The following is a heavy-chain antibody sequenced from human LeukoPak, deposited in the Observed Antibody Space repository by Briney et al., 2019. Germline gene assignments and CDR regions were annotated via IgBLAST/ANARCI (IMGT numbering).Heavy chain of an antibody. Sequence: ASVKVSCKASGGTFSSYGISWVRQAPGQGLEWMGWISAYNGNTNYAQKLQGRVTMTTDTSTSTAYMELRGLRSDDTAVYYCVGGRYYDLDYWGQGTLVTVSS. V-gene: IGHV1-18*01. CDR3: VGGRYYDLDY. CDR2: ISAYNGNT. D-gene: IGHD3-22*01. CDR1: GGTFSSYG. J-gene: IGHJ4*02.